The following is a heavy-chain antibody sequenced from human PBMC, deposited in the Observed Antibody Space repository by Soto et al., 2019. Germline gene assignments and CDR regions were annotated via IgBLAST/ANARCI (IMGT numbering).Heavy chain of an antibody. Sequence: EVQLLESGGGLVQPGGSLRLSCAASGFTFSSYAMSWVRQAPGKGLEWVSAISGSGGSTYYADSVKGRFTISRDNSKNTLYPQMNSLRAEDTAVYYCAKDIPSVRRGTWSGYNYQEPFDYWGQGTLVTVSS. V-gene: IGHV3-23*01. CDR1: GFTFSSYA. J-gene: IGHJ4*02. CDR2: ISGSGGST. D-gene: IGHD3-3*01. CDR3: AKDIPSVRRGTWSGYNYQEPFDY.